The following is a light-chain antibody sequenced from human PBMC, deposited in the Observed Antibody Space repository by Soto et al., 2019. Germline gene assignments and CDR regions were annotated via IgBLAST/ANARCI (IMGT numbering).Light chain of an antibody. V-gene: IGLV2-14*01. CDR3: RSRTTSKPYV. CDR1: SSDIGAYNS. Sequence: QSALTQPASVSGAPGQSITISCTGTSSDIGAYNSVSWYQQHPGKAPKLMIYEVSNRPSGVSNRFSASKSGNTASLTISGLQAEDEADYYCRSRTTSKPYVFGTGTKLTVL. CDR2: EVS. J-gene: IGLJ1*01.